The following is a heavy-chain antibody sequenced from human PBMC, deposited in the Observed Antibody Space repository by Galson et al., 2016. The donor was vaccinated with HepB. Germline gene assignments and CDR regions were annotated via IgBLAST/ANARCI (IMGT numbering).Heavy chain of an antibody. CDR3: AIPGHSTGWSYFDL. Sequence: SVKVSCKASGGTFSRYAISWLRQAPGQGLEWMGGIIPILATTEYAQRFQGRVTITADASTSTAYMELTSLRSEDTAVYYCAIPGHSTGWSYFDLWGQGSLVTVS. D-gene: IGHD6-19*01. CDR1: GGTFSRYA. J-gene: IGHJ4*02. V-gene: IGHV1-69*13. CDR2: IIPILATT.